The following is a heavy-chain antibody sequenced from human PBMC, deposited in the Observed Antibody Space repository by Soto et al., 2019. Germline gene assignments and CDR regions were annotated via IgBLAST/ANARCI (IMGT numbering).Heavy chain of an antibody. J-gene: IGHJ5*01. CDR2: INGDNDNT. D-gene: IGHD3-22*01. Sequence: GASVKVSCKASGYTFTSRSIHWMRQAPGQRLEWMGWINGDNDNTKYSQKFQGRVTITRDIPANTAYMELSSLRSEDTAMYYCARDSFYTIGYHHFDSWGKGTLVPVSS. CDR3: ARDSFYTIGYHHFDS. CDR1: GYTFTSRS. V-gene: IGHV1-3*01.